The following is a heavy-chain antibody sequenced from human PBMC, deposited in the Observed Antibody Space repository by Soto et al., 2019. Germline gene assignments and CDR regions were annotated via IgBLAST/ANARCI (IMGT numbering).Heavy chain of an antibody. J-gene: IGHJ4*02. CDR3: ANADSSGYLLTNYFDY. CDR2: ISGSGGST. D-gene: IGHD3-22*01. V-gene: IGHV3-23*01. CDR1: GFTFSSYA. Sequence: PGGSLRLSCAASGFTFSSYAMSWVRQAPGKGLEWVSAISGSGGSTYYADSVKGRFTISRDNSKNTLYLQMNSLRAEDTAVYYCANADSSGYLLTNYFDYGGQVTLVTVSS.